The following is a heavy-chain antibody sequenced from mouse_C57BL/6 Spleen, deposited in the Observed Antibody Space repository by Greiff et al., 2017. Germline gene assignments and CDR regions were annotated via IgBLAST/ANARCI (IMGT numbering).Heavy chain of an antibody. Sequence: VQLQQPGAELVKPGASVKLSCKASGYTFTSYWMQWVKQRPGQGLEWIGEIDPSDGYTNYNQKFKGKATLTVDTSSSTAYMQLSSLTSEDSAVYYCAKRGYCRAMDYWGQGTSVTVSS. CDR3: AKRGYCRAMDY. CDR2: IDPSDGYT. J-gene: IGHJ4*01. V-gene: IGHV1-50*01. D-gene: IGHD6-1*01. CDR1: GYTFTSYW.